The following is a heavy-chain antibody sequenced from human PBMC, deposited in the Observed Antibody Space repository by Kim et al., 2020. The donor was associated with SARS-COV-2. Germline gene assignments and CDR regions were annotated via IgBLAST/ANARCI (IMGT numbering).Heavy chain of an antibody. V-gene: IGHV3-11*03. Sequence: GGSLRLSCAASGFTFSDYYMSWIRQAPGKGLEWVSYISSIGTYTNYADSVKGRFTISRDNAQNSLYLQMNSLRVDDTAVYYCARIRDTVIRGVGFDYCGQGTLVTVSS. CDR1: GFTFSDYY. J-gene: IGHJ4*02. D-gene: IGHD3-10*01. CDR3: ARIRDTVIRGVGFDY. CDR2: ISSIGTYT.